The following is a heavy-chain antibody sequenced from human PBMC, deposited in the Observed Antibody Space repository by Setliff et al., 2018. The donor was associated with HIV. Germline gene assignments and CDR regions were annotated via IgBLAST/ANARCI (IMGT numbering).Heavy chain of an antibody. Sequence: ASVKVSCKASGYTFNNYGISWVRQAPGQGLEWMGWINTHSGYTNYAQNVQGRVTVTMDTSTSTAYMELRSLKSDDTAVYYCARGRTWLRFLDYWGQGTLVTVSS. V-gene: IGHV1-18*01. CDR1: GYTFNNYG. CDR2: INTHSGYT. D-gene: IGHD5-12*01. CDR3: ARGRTWLRFLDY. J-gene: IGHJ4*02.